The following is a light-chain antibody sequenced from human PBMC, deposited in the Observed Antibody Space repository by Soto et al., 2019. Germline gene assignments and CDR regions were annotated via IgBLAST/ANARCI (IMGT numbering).Light chain of an antibody. Sequence: IQMPQSPSSLSASLGDRFTITCRASQDIGNDLGWYQQKPGKAPNLLIYAASSLRSGVPSRFSGSGSGTHFTLTINSLQAEDSATYFCLQDYTDPWTFGQGPRWIS. CDR2: AAS. CDR1: QDIGND. J-gene: IGKJ1*01. V-gene: IGKV1-6*01. CDR3: LQDYTDPWT.